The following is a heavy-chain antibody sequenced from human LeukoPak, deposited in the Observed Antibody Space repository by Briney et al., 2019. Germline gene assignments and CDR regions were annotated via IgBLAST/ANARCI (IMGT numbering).Heavy chain of an antibody. V-gene: IGHV3-23*01. CDR1: GFTFSGYA. J-gene: IGHJ4*02. CDR2: ISGSGGST. D-gene: IGHD6-19*01. CDR3: ARDGGSSGWYSGVY. Sequence: GGSLRLSCAASGFTFSGYAMGWVRQAPGKGPEWVSAISGSGGSTYYADSVKGRFTISRDNSKNTLYLQMSSLRAEDTAVYYCARDGGSSGWYSGVYWGQGTLVTVSS.